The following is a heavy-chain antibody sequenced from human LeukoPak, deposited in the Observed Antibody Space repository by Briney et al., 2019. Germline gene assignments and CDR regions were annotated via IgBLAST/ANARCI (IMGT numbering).Heavy chain of an antibody. V-gene: IGHV3-66*01. CDR3: ARDRITMVRGVIISYFNY. CDR1: GFTVSSNY. D-gene: IGHD3-10*01. Sequence: GGSLRLSCAASGFTVSSNYMSWVRQAPGKGLERVSVIYSGGSTYYADSVKGRFTISRDNSKNTLYLQMNSLRAEDTAVYYCARDRITMVRGVIISYFNYWGQGTLVTVSS. J-gene: IGHJ4*02. CDR2: IYSGGST.